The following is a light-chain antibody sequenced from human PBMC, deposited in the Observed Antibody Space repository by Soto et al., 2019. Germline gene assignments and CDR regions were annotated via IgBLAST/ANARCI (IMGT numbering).Light chain of an antibody. Sequence: PGERATLSCRASQSIRTSLAWXQQXPXXXXXLXXXDASNRANGVPARFGGSGSGTDFTLTINSLEPEDFAVYYCQQRNVWPPITFGQGTRLEI. CDR2: DAS. J-gene: IGKJ5*01. V-gene: IGKV3-11*01. CDR3: QQRNVWPPIT. CDR1: QSIRTS.